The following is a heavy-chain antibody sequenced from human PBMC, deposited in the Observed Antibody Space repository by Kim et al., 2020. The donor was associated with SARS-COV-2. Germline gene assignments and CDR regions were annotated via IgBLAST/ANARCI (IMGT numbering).Heavy chain of an antibody. Sequence: GGSLRLSCVASGFTFSVNSMHWVRQTPGQGLEWVSLIPGGGRNTYYADSVKGRFTISRDNSRHTLYLQMNILGADDTAVYYCATGIYCKTMTRYYGMDV. CDR1: GFTFSVNS. J-gene: IGHJ6*01. CDR2: IPGGGRNT. V-gene: IGHV3-23*01. CDR3: ATGIYCKTMTRYYGMDV. D-gene: IGHD6-13*01.